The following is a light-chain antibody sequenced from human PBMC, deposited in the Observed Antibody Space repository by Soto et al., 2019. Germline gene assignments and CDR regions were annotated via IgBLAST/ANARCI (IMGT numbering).Light chain of an antibody. CDR1: SSDVGAYTS. V-gene: IGLV2-14*01. J-gene: IGLJ1*01. CDR3: TSYTSDNRNYV. Sequence: QSVLTQPASVSGSPGQSITISCTGTSSDVGAYTSVSWYQQHPGKAPKLMIYEVSNRPSGVSNRFPGSKSANTASLTISGLQADDEAHYYCTSYTSDNRNYVFGTGTKVTVL. CDR2: EVS.